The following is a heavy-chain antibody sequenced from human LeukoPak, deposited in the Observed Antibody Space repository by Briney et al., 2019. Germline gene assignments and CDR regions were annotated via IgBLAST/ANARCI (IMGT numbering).Heavy chain of an antibody. CDR2: IYYSGST. D-gene: IGHD1-26*01. CDR3: ARVSRSGSYFGAFEI. Sequence: PSETLSLTCTVSGGSISSSSYYWGWIRQPPGKGLEWIGSIYYSGSTYYNPSLTSRVTISVDTSKNQFSLKLSSVTAADTAVYYCARVSRSGSYFGAFEIWGQGTMVTVSS. J-gene: IGHJ3*02. V-gene: IGHV4-39*07. CDR1: GGSISSSSYY.